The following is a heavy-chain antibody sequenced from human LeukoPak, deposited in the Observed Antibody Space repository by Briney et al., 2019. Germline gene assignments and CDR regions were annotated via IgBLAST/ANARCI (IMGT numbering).Heavy chain of an antibody. J-gene: IGHJ4*02. CDR1: GVSISSYY. CDR3: ARVRGDSSGYYYGITIFDY. V-gene: IGHV4-4*07. Sequence: SETLSLTCTVSGVSISSYYWSWIRQPAGKGLEWIGRIYTGGSTNYNPSLKSRVTMSVDTSKNQFSLKLSSVTAADTAVYYCARVRGDSSGYYYGITIFDYWGQGTLVTVSS. CDR2: IYTGGST. D-gene: IGHD3-22*01.